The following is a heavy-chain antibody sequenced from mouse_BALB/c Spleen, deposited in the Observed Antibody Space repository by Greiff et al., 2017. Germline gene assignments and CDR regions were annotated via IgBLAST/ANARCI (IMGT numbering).Heavy chain of an antibody. Sequence: DVKLQESGGGLVQPGGSRKLSCAASGFTFSSFGMHWVRQAPEKGLEWVAYISSGSSTIYYADTVKGRFTISRDNPKNTLFLQMTSLRSEDTAMYYCARLRGFAYWGQGTLVTVSA. CDR3: ARLRGFAY. V-gene: IGHV5-17*02. CDR2: ISSGSSTI. CDR1: GFTFSSFG. J-gene: IGHJ3*01.